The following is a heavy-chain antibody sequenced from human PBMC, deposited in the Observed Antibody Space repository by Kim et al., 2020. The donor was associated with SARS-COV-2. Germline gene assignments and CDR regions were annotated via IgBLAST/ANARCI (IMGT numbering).Heavy chain of an antibody. V-gene: IGHV3-23*01. Sequence: DPVKGRFTIARDNAKNTVYVRMTSLRGDDTAVYYCASTGSGLLLTGRFDPWGQGTLVTVSS. J-gene: IGHJ5*02. D-gene: IGHD2-21*01. CDR3: ASTGSGLLLTGRFDP.